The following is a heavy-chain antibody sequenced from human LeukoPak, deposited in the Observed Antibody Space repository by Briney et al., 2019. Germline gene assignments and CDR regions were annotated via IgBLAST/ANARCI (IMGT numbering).Heavy chain of an antibody. J-gene: IGHJ4*02. CDR1: GFTFSNAW. D-gene: IGHD1-26*01. CDR3: TTQTLTWYSGSPGGVDY. V-gene: IGHV3-15*01. Sequence: GSLRLSCAASGFTFSNAWMSWVRQAPGKGLEWVGRIKSKTDGGTTDYAAPVKGRFTISRDDSKNTLYLQMNSLKTEDTAVYYCTTQTLTWYSGSPGGVDYWGQGTLVTVSS. CDR2: IKSKTDGGTT.